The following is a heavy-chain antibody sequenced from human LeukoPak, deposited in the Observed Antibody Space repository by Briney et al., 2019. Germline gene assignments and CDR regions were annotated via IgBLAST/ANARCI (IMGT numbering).Heavy chain of an antibody. J-gene: IGHJ5*01. Sequence: GGSLRLSCEASGFTFSSYWMHWVRQIPGKGLMWVSRIESNGLTLYADSVRDRFTISRDNGKNTIYLQMNSLRVDGTAIYYCAKAATYFYGSVTYDWFESWGQGTLVTVSS. CDR1: GFTFSSYW. D-gene: IGHD3-10*01. V-gene: IGHV3-74*01. CDR3: AKAATYFYGSVTYDWFES. CDR2: IESNGLT.